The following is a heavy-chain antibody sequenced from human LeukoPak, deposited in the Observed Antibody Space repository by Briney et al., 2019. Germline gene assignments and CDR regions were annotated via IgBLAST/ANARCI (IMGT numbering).Heavy chain of an antibody. V-gene: IGHV3-21*01. J-gene: IGHJ6*04. CDR2: IVTSTSYI. D-gene: IGHD3-10*02. CDR1: GGSVSRSSYY. Sequence: ETLSLTCSVSGGSVSRSSYYWGWIRQPPGKGLEWVSSIVTSTSYIYYADSVKGRFHISRDNAKNSLYLEMNSLRAEDTAVYYCAELGITMIGGVWGKGTTVTISS. CDR3: AELGITMIGGV.